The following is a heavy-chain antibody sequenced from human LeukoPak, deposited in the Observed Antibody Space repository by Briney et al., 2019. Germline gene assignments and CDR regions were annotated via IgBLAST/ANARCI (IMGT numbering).Heavy chain of an antibody. V-gene: IGHV1-8*01. CDR3: ARGLGGYCSSTSCYNWFDP. J-gene: IGHJ5*02. CDR1: GYTFTSYD. D-gene: IGHD2-2*01. CDR2: MNPNSGNT. Sequence: GASVKVSCKASGYTFTSYDINWVRQATGQGLEWMGWMNPNSGNTGYAQKFQGRVTMTRNTSISTAYMELSSLRSGDTAVYYCARGLGGYCSSTSCYNWFDPWGQGTLVTVSS.